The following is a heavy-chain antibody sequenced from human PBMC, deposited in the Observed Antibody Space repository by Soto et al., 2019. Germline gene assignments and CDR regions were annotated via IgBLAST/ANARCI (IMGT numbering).Heavy chain of an antibody. CDR1: GLFLSSYG. V-gene: IGHV3-48*01. CDR3: ARSYSYGFGY. J-gene: IGHJ4*02. Sequence: EVQLVESGGGLVQPGGPLRLSCAAFGLFLSSYGMGWFRQAPGKGLEWVSYIGTGTRTRYYADSVKGRFTISRDNGKNSLFLQMNSLRAEDTALYYCARSYSYGFGYWGQGTLVTVSS. D-gene: IGHD5-18*01. CDR2: IGTGTRTR.